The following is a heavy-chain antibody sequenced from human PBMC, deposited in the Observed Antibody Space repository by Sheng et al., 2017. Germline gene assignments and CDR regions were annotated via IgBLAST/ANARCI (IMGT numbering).Heavy chain of an antibody. CDR2: IYHSGST. J-gene: IGHJ2*01. CDR1: GYSISSGYY. Sequence: QVQLQESGPGLVKPSETLSLTCAVSGYSISSGYYWGWIRQPPGKGLEWIGSIYHSGSTYYNPSLKSRVTISVDTSKNQFSLKLSSVTAADTAVYYCARVWATVNWYFDLWGRGTLVTVSS. V-gene: IGHV4-38-2*01. D-gene: IGHD4-17*01. CDR3: ARVWATVNWYFDL.